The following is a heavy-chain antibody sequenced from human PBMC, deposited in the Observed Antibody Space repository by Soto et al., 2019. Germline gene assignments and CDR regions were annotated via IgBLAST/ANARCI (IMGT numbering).Heavy chain of an antibody. CDR1: GDTSTSYY. V-gene: IGHV4-59*01. J-gene: IGHJ5*01. Sequence: SETLSLTCTVAGDTSTSYYWGWIRQAPGKGLEWIGHIHNSGTSTHNPSLNGRVTISMHMSKKQFSLKLTSLTSADTAVYYCARDFYDSVGYTWFDSWSQGTLVTVSS. D-gene: IGHD3-22*01. CDR3: ARDFYDSVGYTWFDS. CDR2: IHNSGTS.